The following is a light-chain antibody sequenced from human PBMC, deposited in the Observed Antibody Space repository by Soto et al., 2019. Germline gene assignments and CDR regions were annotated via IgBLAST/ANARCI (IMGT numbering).Light chain of an antibody. CDR2: GAP. V-gene: IGKV3-20*01. Sequence: EIVLTQSPATLSLSPGERATLSCRASQSVSSSLAWYQQKVGQAPSLLIYGAPNRATAIPDRFSGSGSGTDFTLTISRLEPEDFEVYYCQQFGSSPGTFGQGTRWIS. J-gene: IGKJ1*01. CDR3: QQFGSSPGT. CDR1: QSVSSS.